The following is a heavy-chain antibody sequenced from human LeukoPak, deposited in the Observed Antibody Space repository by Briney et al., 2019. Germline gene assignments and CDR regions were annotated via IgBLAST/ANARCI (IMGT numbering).Heavy chain of an antibody. Sequence: PSETLSLTCTVSGDSLTSGSYYWSWIRQPPGRGLEWIGYVYYRGSTNYNPSLKSRVTMSVDTSKNQFSLMLISVTAADTAVYYCARGYSSSWYPSAFDIWSQGTMVTVSS. D-gene: IGHD6-13*01. J-gene: IGHJ3*02. CDR3: ARGYSSSWYPSAFDI. CDR2: VYYRGST. V-gene: IGHV4-61*01. CDR1: GDSLTSGSYY.